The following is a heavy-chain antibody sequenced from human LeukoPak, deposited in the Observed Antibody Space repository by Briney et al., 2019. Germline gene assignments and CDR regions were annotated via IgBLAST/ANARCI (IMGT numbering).Heavy chain of an antibody. CDR1: GDSISSSSYY. J-gene: IGHJ6*03. Sequence: SETLSLTCTVSGDSISSSSYYWDWIRQPPGKGLEWIGSTFYSGSTYYNPSLKSRVTISVDTSKNQFSLKLSSVTAADTAVYYCARHVGVVAAAGPYYYYYYMDVWGKGTTVTISS. CDR3: ARHVGVVAAAGPYYYYYYMDV. CDR2: TFYSGST. V-gene: IGHV4-39*01. D-gene: IGHD6-13*01.